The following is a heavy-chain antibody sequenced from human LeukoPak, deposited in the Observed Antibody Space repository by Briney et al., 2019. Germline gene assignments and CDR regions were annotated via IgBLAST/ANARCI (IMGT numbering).Heavy chain of an antibody. Sequence: KPSETLSLTCAVSGGSFSGYYWTWIRQPPGKGLEWIGEINHSGSTNYNPSLKSRVTISVDTSKNQFSLKLSSVTAADTAVYYCARGWYSSGWYYFDYWGQGTLVTVSS. V-gene: IGHV4-34*01. J-gene: IGHJ4*02. CDR3: ARGWYSSGWYYFDY. CDR2: INHSGST. CDR1: GGSFSGYY. D-gene: IGHD6-19*01.